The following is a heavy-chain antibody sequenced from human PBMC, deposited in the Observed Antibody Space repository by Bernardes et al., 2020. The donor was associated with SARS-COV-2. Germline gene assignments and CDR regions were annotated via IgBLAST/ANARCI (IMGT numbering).Heavy chain of an antibody. J-gene: IGHJ6*02. Sequence: SETLSRTCTVSGGSIRSSSYYWGWIRQPPGKGLEWIGSFYGGGTTYYNPSLQSRVTKSVDTSKNQFSLRLSSVTAADTAVYYCVGSSCGVDCYIGGLRSWDYGMDVWGQGTTVTVSS. CDR2: FYGGGTT. D-gene: IGHD2-21*02. CDR3: VGSSCGVDCYIGGLRSWDYGMDV. CDR1: GGSIRSSSYY. V-gene: IGHV4-39*01.